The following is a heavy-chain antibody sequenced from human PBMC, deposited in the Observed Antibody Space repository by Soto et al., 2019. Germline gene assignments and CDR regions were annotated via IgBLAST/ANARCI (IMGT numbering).Heavy chain of an antibody. CDR3: ASSGPDFWSGYWTVGGTYGMDV. D-gene: IGHD3-3*01. CDR2: ISSSSSYI. J-gene: IGHJ6*02. V-gene: IGHV3-21*01. Sequence: PGGSLRLSCAASGFTFSSYSMNWVRQAPGKGLEWVSSISSSSSYIYYADSVKGRFTISRDNAKNSLYLQMNSLRAEDTAVYYCASSGPDFWSGYWTVGGTYGMDVWGQETTVPISS. CDR1: GFTFSSYS.